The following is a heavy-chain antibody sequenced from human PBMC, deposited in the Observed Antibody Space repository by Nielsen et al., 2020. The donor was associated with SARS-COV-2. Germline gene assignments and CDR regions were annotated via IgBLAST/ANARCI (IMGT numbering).Heavy chain of an antibody. CDR2: IRSKANSYAT. Sequence: VRQMPGKGLEWVGRIRSKANSYATAYAASVKGRFTISRDDSKNTAYLQMNSLKTEDTAVYYCRTDIVVVPAANDYGMDVWGQGTTVTVSS. CDR3: RTDIVVVPAANDYGMDV. V-gene: IGHV3-73*01. J-gene: IGHJ6*02. D-gene: IGHD2-2*01.